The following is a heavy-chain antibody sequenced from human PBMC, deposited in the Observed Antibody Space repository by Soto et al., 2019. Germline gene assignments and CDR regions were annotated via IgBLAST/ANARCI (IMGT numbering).Heavy chain of an antibody. J-gene: IGHJ4*02. Sequence: LRLSCAASGFTFDDYAMHWVRQAPGKGLEWVSGISWNSGSIGYADSVKGRFTISRDNAKNSLYLQMNSLRAEDTALYYCAKALAHNYDFWSGYSLPPFDYWGQGTLVTVSS. CDR2: ISWNSGSI. CDR1: GFTFDDYA. CDR3: AKALAHNYDFWSGYSLPPFDY. V-gene: IGHV3-9*01. D-gene: IGHD3-3*01.